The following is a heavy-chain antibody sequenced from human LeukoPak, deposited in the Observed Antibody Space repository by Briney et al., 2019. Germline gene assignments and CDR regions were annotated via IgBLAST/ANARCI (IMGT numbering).Heavy chain of an antibody. Sequence: GGSLRLSCAASGFTFSSYGMHWVRQAPGKGLEWVTFIRYDGSNKYYADSVKGRFTISRDNSKNTLYLRMNSLRAEDTAVYYCAKDLMRDRWFGESWGQGTLVTVSS. CDR2: IRYDGSNK. CDR1: GFTFSSYG. J-gene: IGHJ5*02. CDR3: AKDLMRDRWFGES. V-gene: IGHV3-30*02. D-gene: IGHD3-10*01.